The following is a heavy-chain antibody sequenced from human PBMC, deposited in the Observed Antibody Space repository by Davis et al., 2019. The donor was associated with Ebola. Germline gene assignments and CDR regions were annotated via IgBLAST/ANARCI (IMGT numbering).Heavy chain of an antibody. J-gene: IGHJ4*02. CDR3: AREQRGYSAYDVGY. Sequence: SVTVSCKASGGTLSAYAISWVRQAPGQGLEWLGGIIPIFGTANYAQKFQGRVTITADGSTSYMELSSLRSEDTAVYYCAREQRGYSAYDVGYWGQGTLVTVSS. D-gene: IGHD5-12*01. V-gene: IGHV1-69*13. CDR1: GGTLSAYA. CDR2: IIPIFGTA.